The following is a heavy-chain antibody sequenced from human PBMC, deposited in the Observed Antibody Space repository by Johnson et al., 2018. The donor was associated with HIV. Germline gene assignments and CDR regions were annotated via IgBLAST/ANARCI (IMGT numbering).Heavy chain of an antibody. Sequence: VQLVESGGGVVQPGRSMRLSCAASGLNFSDYSMHWVRQAPGKGLEWVANIKQDGSEKYYVDSVKGRFSISRDNAKNSLYLQMNSLTAEDTAVYYCARAVPPPLGSSGWIDTFDIWGQGTMVTVSS. V-gene: IGHV3-7*01. D-gene: IGHD6-19*01. J-gene: IGHJ3*02. CDR1: GLNFSDYS. CDR3: ARAVPPPLGSSGWIDTFDI. CDR2: IKQDGSEK.